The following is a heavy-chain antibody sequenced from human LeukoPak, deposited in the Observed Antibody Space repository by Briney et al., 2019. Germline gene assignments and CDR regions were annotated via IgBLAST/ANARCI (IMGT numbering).Heavy chain of an antibody. Sequence: GGSLKLSCAASGFTFSGSAMHWVRQASGTGLEWIGRIRSKVNTYATAYAASGKGRFTISRDDSKNTAYLQMNSLRTEDTAVYYCASGTPGVADFWGQGILVTVSS. CDR1: GFTFSGSA. D-gene: IGHD3-10*01. CDR2: IRSKVNTYAT. J-gene: IGHJ4*02. V-gene: IGHV3-73*01. CDR3: ASGTPGVADF.